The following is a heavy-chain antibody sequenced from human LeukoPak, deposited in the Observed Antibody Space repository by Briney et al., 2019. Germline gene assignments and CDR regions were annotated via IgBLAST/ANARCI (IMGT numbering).Heavy chain of an antibody. D-gene: IGHD6-13*01. Sequence: GGSLRLSCAASGFTFSSYDMRWVRQATGKGLEWVSSIGTAGDTYYPGSVKGRFTISRENAKNSLSLKMNSLGAGDTAVYYCARSYRSSWHQAYYYYHGMDVWGQGTTATVSS. CDR2: IGTAGDT. CDR1: GFTFSSYD. J-gene: IGHJ6*02. CDR3: ARSYRSSWHQAYYYYHGMDV. V-gene: IGHV3-13*01.